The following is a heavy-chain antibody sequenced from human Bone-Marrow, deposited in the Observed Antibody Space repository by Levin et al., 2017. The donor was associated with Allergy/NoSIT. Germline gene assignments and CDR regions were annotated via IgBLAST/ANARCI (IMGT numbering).Heavy chain of an antibody. D-gene: IGHD6-13*01. CDR1: GYTFTGYY. V-gene: IGHV1-2*06. CDR3: ARPYTSSWYKDWYFDL. Sequence: GESLKISCQASGYTFTGYYIHWVRQAPGQGLEWMGRINPIDGATNSVQKFQGRVTMTRDTSISTVYMALRGLTSDDTAVYYCARPYTSSWYKDWYFDLWGRGTLVTVSS. CDR2: INPIDGAT. J-gene: IGHJ2*01.